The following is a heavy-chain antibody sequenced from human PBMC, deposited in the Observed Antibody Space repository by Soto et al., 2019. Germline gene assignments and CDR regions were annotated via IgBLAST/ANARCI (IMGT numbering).Heavy chain of an antibody. J-gene: IGHJ4*02. D-gene: IGHD2-8*02. CDR3: ARDKITGLFDY. Sequence: QVPLQQWGAGLLKPSETLSLTCAVYGGSFSGYYWTWIRQPPGTGLEWIGEINHSGSTNYNPSLKSRVTISVDTSKNQFSLKLISVTAADTAVYYCARDKITGLFDYWGQGTLVTVSS. CDR1: GGSFSGYY. V-gene: IGHV4-34*01. CDR2: INHSGST.